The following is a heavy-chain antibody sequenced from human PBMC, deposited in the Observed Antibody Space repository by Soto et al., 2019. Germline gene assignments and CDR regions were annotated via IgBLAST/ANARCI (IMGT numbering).Heavy chain of an antibody. V-gene: IGHV1-3*01. Sequence: GASVKVSCKASGYTFTSYAMHWVRQAPGQRLEWMGWINAGNGNTKYSQKFQGRVTITRDTSASTAYMELSSLRPEDTAVYYCARAKYYDFWSGSNGMDVWGQGTTVTVSS. CDR3: ARAKYYDFWSGSNGMDV. CDR1: GYTFTSYA. D-gene: IGHD3-3*01. CDR2: INAGNGNT. J-gene: IGHJ6*02.